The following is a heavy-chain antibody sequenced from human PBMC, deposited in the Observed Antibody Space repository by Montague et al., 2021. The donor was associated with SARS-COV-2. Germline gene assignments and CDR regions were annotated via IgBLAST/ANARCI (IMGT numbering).Heavy chain of an antibody. CDR1: GFTFSSYV. J-gene: IGHJ6*02. Sequence: SLRLSLSASGFTFSSYVMSWVRQAPGKGLEWVSAISGSGGSTYYADSVKGRFTISRDNSKNTLYLQMNSLRAEDTAVYYCAKEISSSWIASYYGMDVWGQGTTVTVSS. D-gene: IGHD6-13*01. V-gene: IGHV3-23*01. CDR3: AKEISSSWIASYYGMDV. CDR2: ISGSGGST.